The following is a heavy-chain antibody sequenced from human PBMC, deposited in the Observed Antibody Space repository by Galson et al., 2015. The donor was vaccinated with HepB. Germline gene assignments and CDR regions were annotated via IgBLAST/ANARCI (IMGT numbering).Heavy chain of an antibody. Sequence: SLRLSCAASGFTFSSYWMNWVRQAPGGGLEWVANIKEDGSDKYYVDSVKGRFTVSRDNAKNLLYLQMNSLRAEDTAVYYCARGGIGWYLEYWGQGTLVTVSS. J-gene: IGHJ4*02. CDR3: ARGGIGWYLEY. CDR2: IKEDGSDK. V-gene: IGHV3-7*01. CDR1: GFTFSSYW. D-gene: IGHD6-19*01.